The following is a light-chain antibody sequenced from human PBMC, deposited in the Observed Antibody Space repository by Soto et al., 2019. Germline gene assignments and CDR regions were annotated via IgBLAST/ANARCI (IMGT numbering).Light chain of an antibody. CDR1: SSDVGGYNY. CDR3: ISYAGSNLLYV. V-gene: IGLV2-8*01. Sequence: SALTQPPSASGSPGQSVTISCTGTSSDVGGYNYVSWYQQHPGKAPKLMIYEVSKRPSGVPDRFSGSKSGNTASLTVSGLQAEDEADYYCISYAGSNLLYVFGTGTKLTVL. CDR2: EVS. J-gene: IGLJ1*01.